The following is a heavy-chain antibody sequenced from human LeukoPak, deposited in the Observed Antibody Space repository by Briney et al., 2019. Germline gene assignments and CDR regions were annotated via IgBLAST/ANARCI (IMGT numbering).Heavy chain of an antibody. D-gene: IGHD1-26*01. CDR2: TNSDGSST. J-gene: IGHJ4*02. CDR1: GFTFSNYW. Sequence: GGSLRLSCAASGFTFSNYWMHWVRQAPGKGLVWVSRTNSDGSSTSYADSVKGRFTISRDNAKNTLYLQMNNLRAEDTAVYYCARKYSGSYWYYFDYWGQGTLVTVSS. V-gene: IGHV3-74*01. CDR3: ARKYSGSYWYYFDY.